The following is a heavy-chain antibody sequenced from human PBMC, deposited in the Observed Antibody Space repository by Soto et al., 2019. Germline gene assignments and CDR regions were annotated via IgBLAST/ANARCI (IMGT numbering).Heavy chain of an antibody. D-gene: IGHD6-19*01. Sequence: QVQLVQSGAEVKKPGSSVKVSCKASGGTFSSYAISWVRQAPGQGLEWTGGIIPIFGTANYAQKFQGRVTITADESTSTAYMELSSLRSEDTAVYYCGISRYSSGWGWFDPWGQGTLVTVSS. J-gene: IGHJ5*02. V-gene: IGHV1-69*01. CDR2: IIPIFGTA. CDR3: GISRYSSGWGWFDP. CDR1: GGTFSSYA.